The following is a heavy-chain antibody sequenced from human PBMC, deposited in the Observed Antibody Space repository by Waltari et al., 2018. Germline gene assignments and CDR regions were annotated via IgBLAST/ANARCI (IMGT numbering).Heavy chain of an antibody. CDR1: GLTVSSDD. D-gene: IGHD5-12*01. CDR3: ARGDRGYSGYVVDY. CDR2: IATHGYV. V-gene: IGHV3-48*03. J-gene: IGHJ4*02. Sequence: EVQLVESGGGLAQPGGSLSLSCAVSGLTVSSDDMNWVRQAPGKGLDWVSYIATHGYVHYADSGKGRFSVSRDNAKNTMSLEMNSLGVDDTAVYYCARGDRGYSGYVVDYWGQGTQVTVSS.